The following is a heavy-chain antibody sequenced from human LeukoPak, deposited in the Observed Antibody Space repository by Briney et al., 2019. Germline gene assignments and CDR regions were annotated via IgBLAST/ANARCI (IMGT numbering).Heavy chain of an antibody. V-gene: IGHV1-2*02. CDR2: INPNNGGT. Sequence: GASVKVSCKASGYTFTGYYMHWVRQAPGQGLEWMGWINPNNGGTNYAQKFQGRVTMTRDTSISTAYMELSRLRSDDTAVYYCARRGAREDFDYWGQGTLVTVSS. CDR1: GYTFTGYY. D-gene: IGHD3-10*01. J-gene: IGHJ4*02. CDR3: ARRGAREDFDY.